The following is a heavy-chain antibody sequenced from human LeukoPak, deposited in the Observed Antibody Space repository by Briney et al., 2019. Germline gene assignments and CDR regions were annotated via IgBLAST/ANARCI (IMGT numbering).Heavy chain of an antibody. Sequence: PGGSLRLSCAASGFTFSSYAMSWVRQAPGKGLEWVSAISRSGAGTYYADSVKGRFTISRDNFKHTLYLQMNSLRAEDTAVYYCAKVNNIAAAGTFDYWGQGTLVTVSS. V-gene: IGHV3-23*01. D-gene: IGHD6-13*01. CDR1: GFTFSSYA. J-gene: IGHJ4*02. CDR2: ISRSGAGT. CDR3: AKVNNIAAAGTFDY.